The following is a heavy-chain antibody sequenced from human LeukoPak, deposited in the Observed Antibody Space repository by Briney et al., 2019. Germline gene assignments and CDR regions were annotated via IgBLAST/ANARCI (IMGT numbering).Heavy chain of an antibody. CDR3: ARGGYSYGPGFDY. CDR2: IYYSGST. CDR1: GGSISSYY. D-gene: IGHD5-18*01. V-gene: IGHV4-59*01. Sequence: SETLSLTRTVSGGSISSYYWSWIRQPPGKGLEWIGYIYYSGSTNYNPSLKSRVTISVDTSKNQFSLKLSSVTAADTAVYYCARGGYSYGPGFDYWGQGTLVTVSS. J-gene: IGHJ4*02.